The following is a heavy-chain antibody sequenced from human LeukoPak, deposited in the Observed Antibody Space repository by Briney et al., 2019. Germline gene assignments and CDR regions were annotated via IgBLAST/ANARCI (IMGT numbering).Heavy chain of an antibody. CDR2: IYTSGST. D-gene: IGHD5-18*01. CDR1: GGSISSYY. J-gene: IGHJ4*02. Sequence: PSETLSLTCTVSGGSISSYYWSWIRQPAGKGLEWIGRIYTSGSTNYNPSLKSRVTISVDTSKNQFSLKLSSVTAADTAVYYCARVRSGYSYGLFDYWGQGTLVTVSS. CDR3: ARVRSGYSYGLFDY. V-gene: IGHV4-4*07.